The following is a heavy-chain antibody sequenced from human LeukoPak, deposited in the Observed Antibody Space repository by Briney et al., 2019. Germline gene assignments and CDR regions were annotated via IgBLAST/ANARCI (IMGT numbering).Heavy chain of an antibody. CDR1: GFSFSNYA. Sequence: GGPLRVSCSPCGFSFSNYAMHYGRQAPGRGLEFVLAISSNGTTTYYANSVKGRFTISRDSSKSTLFLQMGSLTTEDMAVYYCARPIQDSGIFRGLVYWGQGILVTVSS. CDR3: ARPIQDSGIFRGLVY. CDR2: ISSNGTTT. J-gene: IGHJ4*02. V-gene: IGHV3-64*01. D-gene: IGHD3-10*01.